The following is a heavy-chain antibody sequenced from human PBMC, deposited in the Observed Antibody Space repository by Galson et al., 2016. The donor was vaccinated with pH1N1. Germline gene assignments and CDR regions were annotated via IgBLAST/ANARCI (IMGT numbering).Heavy chain of an antibody. CDR3: ARDTGA. CDR1: GVTVSNNY. CDR2: IYSGGDT. J-gene: IGHJ5*02. D-gene: IGHD7-27*01. V-gene: IGHV3-53*01. Sequence: SLRLSCAASGVTVSNNYMSWVRQAPGKGLEWVSCIYSGGDTYYADSVKGRFTVSRDSSKNTVYLQMNSLRAEDTAGYYCARDTGAWGQGTLVTVSS.